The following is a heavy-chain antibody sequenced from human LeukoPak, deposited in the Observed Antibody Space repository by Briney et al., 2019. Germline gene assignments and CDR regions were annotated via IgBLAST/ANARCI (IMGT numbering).Heavy chain of an antibody. CDR1: GFTFSSYS. V-gene: IGHV3-48*04. CDR2: ISSSSSTI. J-gene: IGHJ4*02. Sequence: GGSLRLSCAASGFTFSSYSMNWVRQAPGKGLEWVSYISSSSSTIYYADSVKGRFTISRDNAKNSLYLQMNSLRAEDTAVYYCARDRLGVSSSLEFDYWGQGTLVTVSS. CDR3: ARDRLGVSSSLEFDY. D-gene: IGHD6-6*01.